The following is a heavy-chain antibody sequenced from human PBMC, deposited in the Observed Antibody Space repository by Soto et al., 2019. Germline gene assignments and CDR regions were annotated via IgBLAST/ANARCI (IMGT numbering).Heavy chain of an antibody. CDR2: INHSGST. CDR3: ARGLELLWFGELLRGANWFDP. V-gene: IGHV4-34*01. Sequence: PSETLSLTCAVYGGSFSGYYWSWIRQPPGKGLEWIGEINHSGSTNYNPSLKSRVTISVDTSKNQFSLKLSSVTAADTAVYYCARGLELLWFGELLRGANWFDPWGQGTLVSVS. J-gene: IGHJ5*02. CDR1: GGSFSGYY. D-gene: IGHD3-10*01.